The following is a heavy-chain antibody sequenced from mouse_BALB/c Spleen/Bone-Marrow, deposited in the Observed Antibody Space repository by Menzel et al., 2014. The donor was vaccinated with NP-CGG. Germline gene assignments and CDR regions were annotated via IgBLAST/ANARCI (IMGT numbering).Heavy chain of an antibody. D-gene: IGHD2-14*01. J-gene: IGHJ3*01. CDR2: IYPGNVNI. Sequence: VKLVESGPELVKPGASVRISCKASGYTFTSCYIHWVKQRPGQGLEWIGWIYPGNVNINYNEKFKGKATLTADKSSSTAYMQLSSLTSEDSAVYFCARGGYDGAWFAYWGQGTLVTVSA. CDR1: GYTFTSCY. CDR3: ARGGYDGAWFAY. V-gene: IGHV1S56*01.